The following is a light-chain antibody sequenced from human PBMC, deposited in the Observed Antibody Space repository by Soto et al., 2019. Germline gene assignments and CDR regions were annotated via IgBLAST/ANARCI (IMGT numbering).Light chain of an antibody. J-gene: IGLJ1*01. Sequence: QSVLTQPASVSGSPGQSITISCAGTGSDVGAYNLVSWYQQHPGKAPKLMISDVSNRPSGVSIRFSGSKSGNTASLTISGLQAEDEADYYCNSYSSSTTLYLFGTGTKVTVL. CDR1: GSDVGAYNL. V-gene: IGLV2-14*01. CDR2: DVS. CDR3: NSYSSSTTLYL.